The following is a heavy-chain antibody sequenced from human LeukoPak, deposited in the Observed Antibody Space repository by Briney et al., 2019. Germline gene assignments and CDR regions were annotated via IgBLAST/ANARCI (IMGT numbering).Heavy chain of an antibody. CDR2: FDPEDGET. V-gene: IGHV1-24*01. Sequence: ASVKVSCKVSGYTLTELSMHWVRQAPGKGLEGMGGFDPEDGETIYAQKFQGRVTMTEDTSTDTAYMELSSLRSEDTAVYYCATAEIRDDYVWGSYRYVYFDYWGQGTLVTVSS. CDR3: ATAEIRDDYVWGSYRYVYFDY. J-gene: IGHJ4*02. CDR1: GYTLTELS. D-gene: IGHD3-16*02.